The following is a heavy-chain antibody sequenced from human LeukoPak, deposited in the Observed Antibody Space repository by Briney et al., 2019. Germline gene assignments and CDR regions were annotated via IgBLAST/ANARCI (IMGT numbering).Heavy chain of an antibody. CDR3: AKSTALAGYYLDY. J-gene: IGHJ4*02. Sequence: PGGSLRLSCAASGFTFSTYGMHWVRQAPGKGLEWVAIISYDGNDKDYADSVRGRFTISRDNSKNTLYLQMNSLRGEDTAVYYCAKSTALAGYYLDYWGQGILVTVSS. CDR1: GFTFSTYG. V-gene: IGHV3-30*18. CDR2: ISYDGNDK. D-gene: IGHD3-10*01.